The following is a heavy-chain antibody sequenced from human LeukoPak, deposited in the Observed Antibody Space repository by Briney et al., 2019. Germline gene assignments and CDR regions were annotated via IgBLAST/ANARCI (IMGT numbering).Heavy chain of an antibody. CDR2: IWYGGSNK. D-gene: IGHD2-2*01. J-gene: IGHJ4*02. CDR3: AKSPNSKYCSSTTCPYDY. V-gene: IGHV3-33*06. CDR1: GFTFSSYG. Sequence: QSGGSLSLSFAASGFTFSSYGMHWVRQAPGKGLEWVAVIWYGGSNKYYADSVKGRFTISRDNSKNTLYLQMDSLRTEDTAVYYCAKSPNSKYCSSTTCPYDYWGLGTLVTVSS.